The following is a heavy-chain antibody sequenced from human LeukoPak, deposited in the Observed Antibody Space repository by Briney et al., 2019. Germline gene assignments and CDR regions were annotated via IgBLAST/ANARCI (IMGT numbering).Heavy chain of an antibody. J-gene: IGHJ3*02. CDR3: ARQLVGYYDFWSGKRGAFDI. CDR2: IYHSGST. CDR1: GYSISSGYY. D-gene: IGHD3-3*01. Sequence: SETLSLTCAVSGYSISSGYYWGWIRQPPGKRLEWIGSIYHSGSTYYNPSLKSRVTISVDTSKNQFSLKLSSVTAADTAVYYCARQLVGYYDFWSGKRGAFDIWGQGTMVTVSS. V-gene: IGHV4-38-2*01.